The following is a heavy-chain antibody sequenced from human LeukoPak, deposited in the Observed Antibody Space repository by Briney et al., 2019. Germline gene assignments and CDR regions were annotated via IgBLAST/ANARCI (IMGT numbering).Heavy chain of an antibody. CDR3: ARASPGEYYYYGMDV. V-gene: IGHV1-8*01. CDR2: MNPKSGNR. CDR1: GYTFINYD. J-gene: IGHJ6*02. Sequence: ASVKVSCKTSGYTFINYDIAWVRQASGQGLEWMGWMNPKSGNRGSAQKFQGRVTMTMNTSMRIASMELSSLTSDDSAVYYCARASPGEYYYYGMDVWGQGTSVTVSS.